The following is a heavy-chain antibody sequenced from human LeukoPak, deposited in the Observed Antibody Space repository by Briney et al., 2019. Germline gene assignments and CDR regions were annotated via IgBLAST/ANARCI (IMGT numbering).Heavy chain of an antibody. D-gene: IGHD6-19*01. CDR2: ISSSSSSI. V-gene: IGHV3-21*05. Sequence: GGSLRLSCAASRFTFSTYSMNWVRQAPGKGLEWVSYISSSSSSIYYADSVKGRFTISRDNAKNSLYLQMNSLRAEDTAVYYCARSLGSGWYYFDYWGQGTLVTVSS. CDR3: ARSLGSGWYYFDY. J-gene: IGHJ4*02. CDR1: RFTFSTYS.